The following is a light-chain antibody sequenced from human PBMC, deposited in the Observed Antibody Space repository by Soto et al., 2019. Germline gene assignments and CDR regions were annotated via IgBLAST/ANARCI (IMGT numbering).Light chain of an antibody. V-gene: IGLV2-8*01. CDR2: EVS. CDR3: SSYAGSNNYV. J-gene: IGLJ1*01. Sequence: QSVPTQPPSASGSPGQSVTISCTGTSSDVGGYNSVSWYQHHPGKAPKLMIYEVSKRPSGVPDRFSGSKSANTASLTVSGLLAEDEADYYCSSYAGSNNYVFGTGTKVTVL. CDR1: SSDVGGYNS.